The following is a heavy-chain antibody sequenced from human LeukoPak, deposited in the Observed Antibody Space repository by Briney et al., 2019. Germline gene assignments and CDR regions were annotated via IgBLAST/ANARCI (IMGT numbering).Heavy chain of an antibody. V-gene: IGHV4-59*08. CDR2: IYYSGST. CDR3: ARHGRSLGFWFDP. J-gene: IGHJ5*02. D-gene: IGHD1-26*01. Sequence: PSETLSPTCTVSGGSISSYYWSWIRQPPGKGLEWIGYIYYSGSTNYNPSLKSRVTISVDTSKNQFSLKLSSVTAADTAVYYCARHGRSLGFWFDPWGQGTLVTVSS. CDR1: GGSISSYY.